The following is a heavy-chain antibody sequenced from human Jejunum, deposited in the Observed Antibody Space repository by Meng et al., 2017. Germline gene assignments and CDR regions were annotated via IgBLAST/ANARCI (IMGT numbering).Heavy chain of an antibody. Sequence: GGSLRPSCAASGFTFSSYAMSWVRQAPGKGLEWVSTISVSGGSTNYADSVKGRFTISRDNSKNTLYLQMDSLGAEDTALYYCTTYQQRLGSKGDYWGQGTLVTVSS. D-gene: IGHD7-27*01. CDR1: GFTFSSYA. J-gene: IGHJ4*02. V-gene: IGHV3-23*01. CDR3: TTYQQRLGSKGDY. CDR2: ISVSGGST.